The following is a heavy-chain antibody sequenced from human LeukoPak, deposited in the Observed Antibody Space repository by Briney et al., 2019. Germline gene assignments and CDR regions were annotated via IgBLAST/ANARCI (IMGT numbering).Heavy chain of an antibody. CDR1: GGSISSGSYY. D-gene: IGHD6-19*01. Sequence: PSETLSLTCSVSGGSISSGSYYWSWIRQPAGKGLEWIGRIFLSGSTNYNPSLKSRVTMSIATSKNQFSLRLKSVTAADTAIYYCARGLFSSGWQGSYYYMDVWGKGTTVTVS. CDR2: IFLSGST. V-gene: IGHV4-61*10. CDR3: ARGLFSSGWQGSYYYMDV. J-gene: IGHJ6*03.